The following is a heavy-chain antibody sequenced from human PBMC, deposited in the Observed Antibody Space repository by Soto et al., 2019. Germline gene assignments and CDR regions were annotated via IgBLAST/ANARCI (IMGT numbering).Heavy chain of an antibody. CDR2: IYNSGRY. CDR3: ARTLPNRQLFDS. V-gene: IGHV4-59*01. J-gene: IGHJ4*02. CDR1: GGFI. Sequence: SETLSLTCTVSGGFIWGWIRQSPDKGLEWIGYIYNSGRYNYNPSLESRLTISIDTSKNQFSLRLASVTAADTGVYYCARTLPNRQLFDSWSQGTLVTVSS. D-gene: IGHD1-1*01.